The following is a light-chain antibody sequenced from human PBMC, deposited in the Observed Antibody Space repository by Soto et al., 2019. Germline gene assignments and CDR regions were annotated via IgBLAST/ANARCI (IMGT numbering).Light chain of an antibody. V-gene: IGKV4-1*01. CDR2: WAS. J-gene: IGKJ2*01. CDR3: QQYYNTPMYT. CDR1: QSVLYSSNNKNY. Sequence: DIVMTQSPDSLAVSLGERATINCKSSQSVLYSSNNKNYLAWYQQKPGQPPKLLIYWASTRESGVPDRFSGSGSGTDFTLTISSLQVEDVAVYYCQQYYNTPMYTFGQGTKLEIK.